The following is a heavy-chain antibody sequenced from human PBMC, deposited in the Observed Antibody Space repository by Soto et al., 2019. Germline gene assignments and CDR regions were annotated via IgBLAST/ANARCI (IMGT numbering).Heavy chain of an antibody. CDR1: GFTFSSYW. CDR2: INSDGSST. CDR3: ARRITIFGVVRPPYGMDV. V-gene: IGHV3-74*01. J-gene: IGHJ6*02. Sequence: PGGSLRLSCAASGFTFSSYWMHWVRQAPGKGLVWVSRINSDGSSTSYADSVKGRFTISRDNAKNTLYLQMNSLRAEDTAVYYCARRITIFGVVRPPYGMDVWGQGTTVTV. D-gene: IGHD3-3*01.